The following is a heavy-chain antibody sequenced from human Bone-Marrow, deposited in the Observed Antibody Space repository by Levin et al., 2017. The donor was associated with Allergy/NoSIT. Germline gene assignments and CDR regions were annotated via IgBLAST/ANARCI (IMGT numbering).Heavy chain of an antibody. J-gene: IGHJ4*02. D-gene: IGHD3-9*01. CDR2: INHSGST. Sequence: KASETLSLTCAVYGGSFSGYYWSWIRQPPGKGLEWIGEINHSGSTNYNPSLKSRVTISVDTSKNQFSLKLSSVTAADTAVYYCARVVRILTGKRAVDYWGQGTLVTVSS. CDR1: GGSFSGYY. CDR3: ARVVRILTGKRAVDY. V-gene: IGHV4-34*01.